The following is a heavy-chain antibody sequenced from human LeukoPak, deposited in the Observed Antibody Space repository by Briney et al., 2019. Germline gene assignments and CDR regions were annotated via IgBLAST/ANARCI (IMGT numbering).Heavy chain of an antibody. D-gene: IGHD3-10*01. Sequence: GGFLRLSCAASGFTFSSYGMHWVRQAPGKGLEWVAVISYDGSNKYYADSVKGRFTISRDNSKNTLYLQMNSLRAEDTAVYYCASTYYYGSGKTNTQKEDYWGQGTLVTVSS. CDR1: GFTFSSYG. J-gene: IGHJ4*02. CDR3: ASTYYYGSGKTNTQKEDY. V-gene: IGHV3-30*03. CDR2: ISYDGSNK.